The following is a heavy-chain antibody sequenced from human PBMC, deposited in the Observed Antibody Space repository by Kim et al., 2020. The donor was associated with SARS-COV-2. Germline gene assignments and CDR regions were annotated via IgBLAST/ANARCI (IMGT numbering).Heavy chain of an antibody. J-gene: IGHJ6*03. V-gene: IGHV4-39*01. CDR3: ARIDSSYLYMDV. Sequence: YYSPPLKRRVTLSADTSKNQFSLRLSLVAAADTAIYYCARIDSSYLYMDVWGKGTSVIVSS.